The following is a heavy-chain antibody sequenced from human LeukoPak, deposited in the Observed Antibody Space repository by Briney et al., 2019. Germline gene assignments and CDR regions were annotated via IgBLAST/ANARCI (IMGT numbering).Heavy chain of an antibody. CDR2: IYYSGST. CDR1: GGSISSSSYY. D-gene: IGHD3-3*01. CDR3: ARDRAQYYDFWSGYIRGAFDY. J-gene: IGHJ4*02. Sequence: PSETLSLTCTVSGGSISSSSYYWGWIRQPPGKGLEWIGSIYYSGSTYYNPSLKSRVTISVDTSKNQFSLKLSSVTAADTAVYYCARDRAQYYDFWSGYIRGAFDYWGQGTLVTVSS. V-gene: IGHV4-39*07.